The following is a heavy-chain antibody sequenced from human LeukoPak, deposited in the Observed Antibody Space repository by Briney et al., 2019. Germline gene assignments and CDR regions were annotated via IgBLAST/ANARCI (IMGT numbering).Heavy chain of an antibody. Sequence: PGGTLRLSCAASGFTFSSYGMSWVRQAPGKGLEWVSAISGSGGSTYYADSVKGRFTISRDNSKNTLYLQMNSLRAADTAVYYCGIIRRGVLLSYWGQGTLVTVSS. CDR3: GIIRRGVLLSY. V-gene: IGHV3-23*01. J-gene: IGHJ4*02. D-gene: IGHD3-10*01. CDR2: ISGSGGST. CDR1: GFTFSSYG.